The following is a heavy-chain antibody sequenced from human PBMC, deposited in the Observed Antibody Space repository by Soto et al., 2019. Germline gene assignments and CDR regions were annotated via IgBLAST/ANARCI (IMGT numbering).Heavy chain of an antibody. D-gene: IGHD3-22*01. CDR1: GDSISDVDYY. CDR3: ARGTRDYFDTTGPGYGMDV. CDR2: FYDSGTS. J-gene: IGHJ6*02. V-gene: IGHV4-30-4*01. Sequence: QVQLQESGPGLVKPSQTLSLTCTVSGDSISDVDYYWSWVRQTPREGLEWIGAFYDSGTSYYSPYLKSRMTISVDSSKNQFSLTLTSVTAADTAVYYCARGTRDYFDTTGPGYGMDVWGQGTTVTLSS.